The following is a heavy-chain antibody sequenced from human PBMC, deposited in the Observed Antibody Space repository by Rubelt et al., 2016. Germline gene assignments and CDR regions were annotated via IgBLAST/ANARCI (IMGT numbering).Heavy chain of an antibody. V-gene: IGHV1-24*01. J-gene: IGHJ4*02. Sequence: QVQLVQSGAEVKKPGASVKVSCKASGYTFTSYYMHWVRQAPGQGLEWMGGFDPEDGETIYAQKFQGRVTMTEDTSTETAYMELSSLRSEDTAVYYCATASPYCSGGSCYWGQGTLVTVSS. D-gene: IGHD2-15*01. CDR3: ATASPYCSGGSCY. CDR1: GYTFTSYY. CDR2: FDPEDGET.